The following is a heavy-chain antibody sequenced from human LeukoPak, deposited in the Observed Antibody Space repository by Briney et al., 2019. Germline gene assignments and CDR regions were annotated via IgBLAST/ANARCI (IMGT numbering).Heavy chain of an antibody. V-gene: IGHV1-24*01. Sequence: SVKVSCKGSGYTLSELSMHWVRQAPGKGLEWMGGFQPVDGETIYAQKFQGRVIMTEDTSTDTAYMELNSLRFEDTAVYYCATLRGQWQPNYYYYMDVWGKGTTVTVSS. CDR2: FQPVDGET. CDR3: ATLRGQWQPNYYYYMDV. D-gene: IGHD6-19*01. J-gene: IGHJ6*03. CDR1: GYTLSELS.